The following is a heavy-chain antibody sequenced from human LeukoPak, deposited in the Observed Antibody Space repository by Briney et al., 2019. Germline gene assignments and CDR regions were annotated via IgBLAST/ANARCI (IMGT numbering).Heavy chain of an antibody. CDR2: TYYRSQQWYS. J-gene: IGHJ4*02. CDR1: GDSVSSNGAS. V-gene: IGHV6-1*01. CDR3: GRETDFGVVTN. Sequence: SQTLSLTCAISGDSVSSNGASWNWIRQSPSRGLEWLGRTYYRSQQWYSDYAPSVKGRITLNPDTSKNQSSLQLNSVTPEDTAVYYCGRETDFGVVTNWGQGTLVTVSS. D-gene: IGHD3-3*01.